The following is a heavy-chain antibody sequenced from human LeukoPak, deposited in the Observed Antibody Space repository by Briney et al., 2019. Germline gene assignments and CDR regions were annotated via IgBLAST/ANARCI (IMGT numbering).Heavy chain of an antibody. CDR2: MKPSDDSR. CDR1: GYTFTSHD. J-gene: IGHJ3*02. Sequence: GASVKLSCKASGYTFTSHDIHWVRQAPGQGLEWMAIMKPSDDSRSYAQKFQGRVTMTRDTSTRTVYMELSSLRSEDTAVYYCARAAPYYYDSSGYSAFDSWGQGTMVTVSA. D-gene: IGHD3-22*01. V-gene: IGHV1-46*01. CDR3: ARAAPYYYDSSGYSAFDS.